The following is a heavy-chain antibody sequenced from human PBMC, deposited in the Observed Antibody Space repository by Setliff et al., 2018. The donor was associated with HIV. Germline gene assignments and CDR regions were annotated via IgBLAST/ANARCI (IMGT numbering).Heavy chain of an antibody. CDR2: IYFNGVT. V-gene: IGHV4-59*08. D-gene: IGHD6-19*01. Sequence: PSETLSLTCTVSGGSMKPYYWSWIRQPPGKGPEWIGFIYFNGVTDYNPSLKSRLIMSLDMSRNQVSLKMTSVTAADTAVYYCARREGVRYTSGYYGGAFNIWGQGTMVTVS. CDR1: GGSMKPYY. J-gene: IGHJ3*02. CDR3: ARREGVRYTSGYYGGAFNI.